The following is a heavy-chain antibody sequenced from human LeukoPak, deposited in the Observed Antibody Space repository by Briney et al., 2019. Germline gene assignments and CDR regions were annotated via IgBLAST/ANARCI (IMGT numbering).Heavy chain of an antibody. Sequence: GGSLRLSCEASGSTFSSYAMNWFRQAPGKGLGWVSAIGSGGGSTDYADSVQGRFTISRDNSKSTLYLQMNSLRAEDTAVYYCAKGFLGGTDQYFDSWGQGTLVTVSS. J-gene: IGHJ4*02. V-gene: IGHV3-23*01. CDR1: GSTFSSYA. CDR2: IGSGGGST. CDR3: AKGFLGGTDQYFDS. D-gene: IGHD6-19*01.